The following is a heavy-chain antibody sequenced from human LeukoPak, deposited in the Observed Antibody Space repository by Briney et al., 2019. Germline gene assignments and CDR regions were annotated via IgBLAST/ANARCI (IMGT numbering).Heavy chain of an antibody. CDR3: ARDLRGRYYFDY. V-gene: IGHV3-73*01. CDR2: IRSKANSYAT. J-gene: IGHJ4*02. D-gene: IGHD3-16*01. CDR1: GFTFSGSA. Sequence: PGGSLRLSCAASGFTFSGSAMHWVRQASGKGLEWVGRIRSKANSYATAYAASVKGRFTISRDDSKNTAYLQMNSLKTKDTAVYYCARDLRGRYYFDYWGQGTLVTVSS.